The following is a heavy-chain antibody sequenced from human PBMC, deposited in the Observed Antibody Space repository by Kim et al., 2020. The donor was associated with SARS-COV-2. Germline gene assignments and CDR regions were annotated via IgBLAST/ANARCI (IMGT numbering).Heavy chain of an antibody. V-gene: IGHV3-30*04. D-gene: IGHD5-12*01. J-gene: IGHJ4*02. CDR3: ARAGEMATIFSPPHDY. CDR1: GFTFSSYA. Sequence: GGSLRLSCAASGFTFSSYAMHWVRQAPGKGLEWVAVISYDGSNKYYADSVKGRFTISRDNSKNTLYLQMNSLRAEDTAVYYCARAGEMATIFSPPHDYWGQGTLVTVSS. CDR2: ISYDGSNK.